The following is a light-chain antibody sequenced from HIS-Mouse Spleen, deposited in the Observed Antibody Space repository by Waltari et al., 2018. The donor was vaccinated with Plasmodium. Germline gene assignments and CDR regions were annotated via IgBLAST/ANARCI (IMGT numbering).Light chain of an antibody. V-gene: IGLV2-11*01. CDR1: SSDVGASTY. J-gene: IGLJ2*01. CDR3: CSYAGSYTWV. Sequence: QSALTQPRSVPGSPGQSVTISCTGISSDVGASTYVSRYQQHPGKAPKLIIYTGSRRPSGVPERFSSSKSVKTASLTIAGLQAEDEADYYCCSYAGSYTWVFGGGTKLTVL. CDR2: TGS.